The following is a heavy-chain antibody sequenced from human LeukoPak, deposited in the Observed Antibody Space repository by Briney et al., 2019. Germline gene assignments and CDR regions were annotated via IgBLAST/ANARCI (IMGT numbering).Heavy chain of an antibody. J-gene: IGHJ4*02. CDR1: GYRFNNYW. CDR2: IYPGDSDT. CDR3: SVGATTSRFNF. V-gene: IGHV5-51*01. D-gene: IGHD1-26*01. Sequence: GESLKISCKGSGYRFNNYWIGWVRQQPGKGLEWMGIIYPGDSDTRYSPSFQGQVTISADKSIRTAYLQWSSLKASDTAMYYCSVGATTSRFNFWGQGTLVTVSS.